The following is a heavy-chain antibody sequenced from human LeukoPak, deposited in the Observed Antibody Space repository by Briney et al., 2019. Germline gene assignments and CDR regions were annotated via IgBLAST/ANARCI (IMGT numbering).Heavy chain of an antibody. CDR2: INHSGST. J-gene: IGHJ4*02. CDR1: GGSFSGYY. V-gene: IGHV4-34*01. D-gene: IGHD5-24*01. CDR3: ARGSPGGYNTYYFDY. Sequence: TSETLSLTCAVYGGSFSGYYWSWIRQPPGKGLEWIGEINHSGSTDYNPSLKSRVTISVDTSKNQFSLKLSSVTAADTAVYYCARGSPGGYNTYYFDYWGQGTLVTVSS.